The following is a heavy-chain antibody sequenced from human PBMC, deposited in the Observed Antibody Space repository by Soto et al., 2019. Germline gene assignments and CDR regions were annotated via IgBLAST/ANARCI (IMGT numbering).Heavy chain of an antibody. CDR1: GGSISSYY. D-gene: IGHD7-27*01. CDR3: ARDRPPLGAFDI. V-gene: IGHV4-59*01. CDR2: IYYSGST. J-gene: IGHJ3*02. Sequence: SETLSLTCTVSGGSISSYYWSWIRQPPGRGLEWIGYIYYSGSTNYNPSLKSRVTISVDTSKNQFSLKLSSGTAADTAVYYCARDRPPLGAFDIWGQGTMVTVSS.